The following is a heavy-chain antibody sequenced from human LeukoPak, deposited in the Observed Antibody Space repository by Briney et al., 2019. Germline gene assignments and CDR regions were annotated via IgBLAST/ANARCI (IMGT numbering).Heavy chain of an antibody. CDR2: IYSGDNS. CDR3: ARDTGSGHCSGNRCRAAFDV. D-gene: IGHD2-15*01. J-gene: IGHJ3*01. V-gene: IGHV3-53*01. Sequence: GGSLRLSCVPSGFSVCTNYMTWVRQAPGKGLEWVSVIYSGDNSYYADSVKGRFTISRDTPKNTLYLQMNSLRAEDTAVYYCARDTGSGHCSGNRCRAAFDVWGQGTMVTVSS. CDR1: GFSVCTNY.